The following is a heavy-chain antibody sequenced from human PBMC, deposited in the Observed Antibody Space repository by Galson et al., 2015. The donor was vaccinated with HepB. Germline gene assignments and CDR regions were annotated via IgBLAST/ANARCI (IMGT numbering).Heavy chain of an antibody. CDR2: INPNSGAT. V-gene: IGHV1-2*06. CDR3: ARSVDRSVDY. Sequence: SVKFSCKASGYTFTGYFIHWVRQAPGRGLEWMGRINPNSGATNYAQKFQGRVTMTRDTSISTVYMELSRLTSDDTAVYYCARSVDRSVDYWGQGTLVTVSS. J-gene: IGHJ4*02. CDR1: GYTFTGYF.